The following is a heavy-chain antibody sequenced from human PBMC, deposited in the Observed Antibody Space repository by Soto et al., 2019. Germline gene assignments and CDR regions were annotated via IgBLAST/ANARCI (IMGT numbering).Heavy chain of an antibody. CDR2: IYYSGST. CDR1: GGSISSYY. J-gene: IGHJ4*02. V-gene: IGHV4-59*01. D-gene: IGHD2-15*01. CDR3: ARGYCSGGSCGLFAY. Sequence: SETLSLTCTVSGGSISSYYWSWIRQPPGKGLEWIGYIYYSGSTNYNPSLKSRVTISVDTSKNQFSLKLSSVTAADTAVYYCARGYCSGGSCGLFAYWAQGTLVTVS.